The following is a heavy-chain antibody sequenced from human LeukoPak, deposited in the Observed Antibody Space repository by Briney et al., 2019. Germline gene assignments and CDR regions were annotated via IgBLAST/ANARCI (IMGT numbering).Heavy chain of an antibody. Sequence: GGSLRLSCAASGFTFSSDVMSWVRQAPGKGLEWVSSISSSGAGTFYADSVEGRFTISRDNSKNTVDLQMNSLRAEDTAVYSCARVTFGFSNYWGQGTLVTVSS. CDR2: ISSSGAGT. V-gene: IGHV3-23*01. CDR3: ARVTFGFSNY. D-gene: IGHD2-21*02. J-gene: IGHJ4*02. CDR1: GFTFSSDV.